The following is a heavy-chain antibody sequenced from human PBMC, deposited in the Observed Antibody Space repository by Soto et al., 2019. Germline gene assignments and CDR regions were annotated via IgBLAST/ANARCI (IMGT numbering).Heavy chain of an antibody. J-gene: IGHJ6*03. CDR3: ARVAAAGIRSNYYYYMDV. CDR1: GYSFTSYW. V-gene: IGHV5-51*01. Sequence: PGESLKISCKGSGYSFTSYWIGWVRQMPGKGLEWMGIIYPGDSDTRYSPPFQGQVTISADKSISTAYLQWRSLKASDTAMYYCARVAAAGIRSNYYYYMDVWGKGTTVTVSS. D-gene: IGHD6-13*01. CDR2: IYPGDSDT.